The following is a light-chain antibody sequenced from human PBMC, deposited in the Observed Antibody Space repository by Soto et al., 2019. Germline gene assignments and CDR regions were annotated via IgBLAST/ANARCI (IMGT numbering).Light chain of an antibody. J-gene: IGLJ2*01. CDR1: SSDVGSYNY. V-gene: IGLV2-8*01. Sequence: QSALTQPPSASGSPGQSVTISCTGTSSDVGSYNYVSWYQQHPGKAPKLMIYEVSKRPSGVPDRFSGSKSGNTASLTVSGLQVEDEADYYCSSFEASNNLLFGGGTKVTVL. CDR3: SSFEASNNLL. CDR2: EVS.